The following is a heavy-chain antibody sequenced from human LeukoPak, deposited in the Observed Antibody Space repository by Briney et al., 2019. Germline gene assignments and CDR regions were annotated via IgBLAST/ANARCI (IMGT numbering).Heavy chain of an antibody. J-gene: IGHJ4*02. CDR2: ISGSGGST. CDR3: AKDGLYYYDSSGYYRFDY. V-gene: IGHV3-23*01. Sequence: PGGSLRLSCAASGFYAMSWVRQAPGKGLEWVSAISGSGGSTYYADSVKGRFTISRDNSKNTLYLQMNSLRVEDTAVYYCAKDGLYYYDSSGYYRFDYWGQGTLVTVSS. D-gene: IGHD3-22*01. CDR1: GFYA.